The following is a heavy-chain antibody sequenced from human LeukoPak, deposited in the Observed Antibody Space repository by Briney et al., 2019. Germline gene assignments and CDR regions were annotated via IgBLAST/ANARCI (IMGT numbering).Heavy chain of an antibody. CDR1: GFTVSSNY. D-gene: IGHD4-23*01. V-gene: IGHV3-66*01. J-gene: IGHJ3*02. CDR3: ARAPGPYGGNSMKDAFDI. Sequence: GGSLRLSCAASGFTVSSNYMSWVRQAPGKGLEWVSVIYSGGSTYYADSVKGRFTISRDNSKNTLYLQMNSLRAEDTAVYYCARAPGPYGGNSMKDAFDIWGQGTMVTVSS. CDR2: IYSGGST.